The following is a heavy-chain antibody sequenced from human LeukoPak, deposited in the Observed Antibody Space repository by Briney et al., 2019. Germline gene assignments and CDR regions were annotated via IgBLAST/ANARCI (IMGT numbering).Heavy chain of an antibody. CDR1: GGSFSGYY. CDR3: ARRNLLSGAFDI. CDR2: INHSGST. V-gene: IGHV4-34*01. D-gene: IGHD2-2*01. J-gene: IGHJ3*02. Sequence: SETLSLTCAVYGGSFSGYYWSWIRQPPGKGLEWIGEINHSGSTNYNPSLKSRVTISVDTSKNQFSLKLSSVTAADTAVYYCARRNLLSGAFDIWGQGTMVTVSS.